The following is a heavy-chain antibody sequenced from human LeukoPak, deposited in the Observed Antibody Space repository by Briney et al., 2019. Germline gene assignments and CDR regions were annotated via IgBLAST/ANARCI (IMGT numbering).Heavy chain of an antibody. CDR1: GFSFSVYW. Sequence: GGSLRLSCAASGFSFSVYWMHWVRQAPGKGPVWVSRIKTDGSITDYADFVKGRFTISRDNAKNTLYLQMNSLRAEDTAVYYCARTTGYYYYMDVWGKGTTVTISS. J-gene: IGHJ6*03. D-gene: IGHD4-17*01. CDR3: ARTTGYYYYMDV. V-gene: IGHV3-74*01. CDR2: IKTDGSIT.